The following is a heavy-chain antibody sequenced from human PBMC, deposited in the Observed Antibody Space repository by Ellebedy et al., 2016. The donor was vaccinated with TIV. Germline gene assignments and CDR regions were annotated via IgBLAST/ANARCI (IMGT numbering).Heavy chain of an antibody. V-gene: IGHV3-21*04. CDR1: GFTFSSYW. Sequence: GESLKISCAASGFTFSSYWVNWVRQAPGKGLEWVATISSSSSFIYYLDSVKGRFTISRDNAQNSLYLHMSSLRTEDTAVYYCARPAYSGSYSEDYWGQGTLVTVSS. D-gene: IGHD1-26*01. CDR2: ISSSSSFI. CDR3: ARPAYSGSYSEDY. J-gene: IGHJ4*02.